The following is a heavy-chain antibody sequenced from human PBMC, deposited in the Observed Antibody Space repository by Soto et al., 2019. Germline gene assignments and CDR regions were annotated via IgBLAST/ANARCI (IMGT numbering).Heavy chain of an antibody. CDR1: GFTFSDYY. Sequence: GGSLRLSCAASGFTFSDYYMTWIRQAPGKGPEWVSYISSSSSYTNYADSVKGRFTISRDNAKNSLYLQINSLRAEDTAVYYCAGSLDRRVLDYWGQGTLVTVSS. V-gene: IGHV3-11*03. CDR2: ISSSSSYT. J-gene: IGHJ4*02. D-gene: IGHD3-10*01. CDR3: AGSLDRRVLDY.